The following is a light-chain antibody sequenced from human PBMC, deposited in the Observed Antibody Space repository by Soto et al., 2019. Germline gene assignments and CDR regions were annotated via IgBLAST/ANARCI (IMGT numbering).Light chain of an antibody. V-gene: IGLV1-44*01. Sequence: QPVLTQTPSASGTPGQRVTISCYGSISNIGRSTVHWYQHLPGTAPILLIYTNDQRPSGVPDRFSGSKSGTSASLAISGLQSEDEADYVCATWDDSLTGVVFGGGTKLTVL. CDR3: ATWDDSLTGVV. CDR2: TND. J-gene: IGLJ2*01. CDR1: ISNIGRST.